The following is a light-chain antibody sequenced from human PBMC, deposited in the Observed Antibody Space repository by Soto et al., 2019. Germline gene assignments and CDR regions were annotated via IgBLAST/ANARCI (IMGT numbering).Light chain of an antibody. V-gene: IGKV1-8*01. Sequence: AIRMTQSPSSFSASTGDRVTITCRASQGVGSYLAWYQQKPGKAPQLLIYAASTLHNEVPSRFSGSGSGTDFSLTISCLQSEDFATYYCQQYYDYPWTFGQGTKVEIK. CDR2: AAS. CDR3: QQYYDYPWT. J-gene: IGKJ1*01. CDR1: QGVGSY.